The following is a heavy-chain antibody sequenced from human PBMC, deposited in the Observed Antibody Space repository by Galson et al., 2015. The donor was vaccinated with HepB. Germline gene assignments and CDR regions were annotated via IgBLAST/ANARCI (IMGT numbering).Heavy chain of an antibody. J-gene: IGHJ3*02. CDR1: GFTFSSYS. CDR2: ISSSSSTI. Sequence: SLRLSCAASGFTFSSYSMNWVRQAPGKGLEWVSYISSSSSTIYYADSVKGRFTISRDNAKNSLYLQMNSLRDEDTAVYYCARARGEERWLQIRWDFDAFDIWGQGTMVTVSS. CDR3: ARARGEERWLQIRWDFDAFDI. V-gene: IGHV3-48*02. D-gene: IGHD5-24*01.